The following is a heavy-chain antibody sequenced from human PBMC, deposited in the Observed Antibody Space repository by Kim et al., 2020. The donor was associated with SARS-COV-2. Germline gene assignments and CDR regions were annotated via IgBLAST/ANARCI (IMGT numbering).Heavy chain of an antibody. CDR2: IYYSGST. J-gene: IGHJ4*02. D-gene: IGHD4-17*01. Sequence: SETLSLTCTVSGGSISSYYWSWIRQPPGKGLEWIGYIYYSGSTNYNPSLKSRVTISVDTSKNQFSLKLSSVTAADTAVYYCARDTYGDYAGGFDYWGQGTLVTVSS. V-gene: IGHV4-59*13. CDR1: GGSISSYY. CDR3: ARDTYGDYAGGFDY.